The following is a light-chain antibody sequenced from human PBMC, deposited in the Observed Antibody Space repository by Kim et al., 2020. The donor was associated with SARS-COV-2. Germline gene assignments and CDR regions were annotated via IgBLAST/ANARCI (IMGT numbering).Light chain of an antibody. CDR3: QQYNNWPRT. CDR1: QNVNSN. J-gene: IGKJ4*01. V-gene: IGKV3-15*01. Sequence: EIAMTQSPATLSVSPGERATLSCRASQNVNSNLVWYQQKPGQAPRLLIYGASARATGIPDRFSGSGSGTEFTLTIRRLQPEDFAIYYCQQYNNWPRTFGGGTKLEIK. CDR2: GAS.